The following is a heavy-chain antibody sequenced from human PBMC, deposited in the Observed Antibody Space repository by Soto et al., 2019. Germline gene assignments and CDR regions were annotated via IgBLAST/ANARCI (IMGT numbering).Heavy chain of an antibody. V-gene: IGHV3-30-3*01. D-gene: IGHD2-2*01. CDR3: AREGRTSCYDY. CDR2: ISYDGSNK. Sequence: LRLSCAASGFTFSSYAMHWVRQAPGKGLEWVAVISYDGSNKYYADSVKGRFTISRDNSKNTLYLQMNSLRAEDTAVYYCAREGRTSCYDYWGQGTLVTVSS. J-gene: IGHJ4*02. CDR1: GFTFSSYA.